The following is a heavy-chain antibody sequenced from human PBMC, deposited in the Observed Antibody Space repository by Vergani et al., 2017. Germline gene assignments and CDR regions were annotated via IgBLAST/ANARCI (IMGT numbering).Heavy chain of an antibody. CDR2: MSPDSGNR. D-gene: IGHD4-11*01. CDR1: GYSFTSHD. V-gene: IGHV1-8*01. J-gene: IGHJ5*02. CDR3: ARDYSNNNYFDP. Sequence: QVQLVQSGAEVKKPEASVKVSCEASGYSFTSHDIYWVRQAPGQGLEWMGWMSPDSGNRGFAQNFQGRISMTRNTSINTAYIELSSLTSEDTAIYYCARDYSNNNYFDPWGQGTLVTVSS.